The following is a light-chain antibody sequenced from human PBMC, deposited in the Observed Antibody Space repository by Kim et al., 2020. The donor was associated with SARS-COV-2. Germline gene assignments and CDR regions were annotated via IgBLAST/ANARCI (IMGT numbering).Light chain of an antibody. V-gene: IGKV3-11*01. J-gene: IGKJ5*01. CDR2: DAS. CDR3: HQRGN. CDR1: QSVATY. Sequence: VVTQSPATLSLSPGQRATLSCRASQSVATYLAWYQQRPGQAPRLLIYDASKRATGIPARFRGSGSGTDFTLTIGTLEPEDSAVYYCHQRGNFGQGTRLEIK.